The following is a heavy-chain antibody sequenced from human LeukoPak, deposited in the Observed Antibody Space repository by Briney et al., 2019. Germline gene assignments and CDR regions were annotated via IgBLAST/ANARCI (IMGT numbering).Heavy chain of an antibody. V-gene: IGHV4-39*07. Sequence: SETLSLTCTVSGGSISRSSYYWGWIRQPPGKGLEWIGSIYYTGTSYYNPSLKSRVTISVDTSKNQFSLKLSSVTTADTAVYYCARGPMYTSGWYVYWGQGTLVTVSS. CDR1: GGSISRSSYY. CDR3: ARGPMYTSGWYVY. J-gene: IGHJ4*02. D-gene: IGHD6-19*01. CDR2: IYYTGTS.